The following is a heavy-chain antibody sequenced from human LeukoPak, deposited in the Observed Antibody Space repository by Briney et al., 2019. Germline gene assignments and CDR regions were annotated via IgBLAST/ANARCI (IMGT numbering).Heavy chain of an antibody. CDR2: LSASGGST. CDR3: AKSILRASGFGY. J-gene: IGHJ4*02. CDR1: VFTFSNYA. V-gene: IGHV3-23*01. D-gene: IGHD1-26*01. Sequence: GGSLRLSCAASVFTFSNYAMSWVRQAPGKGLEWVSGLSASGGSTYYADSVKGRFTISRDNSKNTLYLQTNSLRAEDTAVYYCAKSILRASGFGYWGQGALVTVSS.